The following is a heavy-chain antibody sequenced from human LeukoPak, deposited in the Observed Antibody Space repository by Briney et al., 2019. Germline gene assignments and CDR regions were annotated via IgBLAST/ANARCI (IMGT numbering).Heavy chain of an antibody. CDR2: IRSKANSYAT. J-gene: IGHJ3*02. Sequence: PGGSLRLSCAASGFTFSGSAMHWVRQASGKGLEWVGRIRSKANSYATAYAASVKGRFTISRDDSKNTAYLQMNSLKTEDTAVYYCTTIIGDSGYSTPEAFDIWGQGTMVTVSS. V-gene: IGHV3-73*01. CDR3: TTIIGDSGYSTPEAFDI. D-gene: IGHD3-3*01. CDR1: GFTFSGSA.